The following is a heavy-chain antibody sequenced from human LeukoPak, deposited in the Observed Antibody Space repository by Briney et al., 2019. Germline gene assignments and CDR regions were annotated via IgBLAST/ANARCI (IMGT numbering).Heavy chain of an antibody. V-gene: IGHV3-23*01. CDR1: GFTFSSYG. Sequence: PGGSLRLSCAASGFTFSSYGMTWVRQAPGKGLEWVSGISGSGGSTYYADSDKGRFTISRDNSKNTLYLQMSSLTAKDTAVYYCAKDRSIGTYYTFDSWGQGTLVTVSS. J-gene: IGHJ4*02. CDR3: AKDRSIGTYYTFDS. D-gene: IGHD1-26*01. CDR2: ISGSGGST.